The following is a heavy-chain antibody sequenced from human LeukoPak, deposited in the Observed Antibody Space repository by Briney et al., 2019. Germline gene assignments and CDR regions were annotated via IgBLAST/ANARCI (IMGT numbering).Heavy chain of an antibody. CDR3: ARVASPYYGSGSYIYWYFDL. J-gene: IGHJ2*01. CDR2: IYTSGST. V-gene: IGHV4-61*02. Sequence: PSETLSLTCTVSGGSISSGTYFWTWIRQPAGKGLEWIGRIYTSGSTNYNPSLKSRVTISVDKSKNQFSLKLSSVTAADTAVYYCARVASPYYGSGSYIYWYFDLWGRGTLVTVSS. D-gene: IGHD3-10*01. CDR1: GGSISSGTYF.